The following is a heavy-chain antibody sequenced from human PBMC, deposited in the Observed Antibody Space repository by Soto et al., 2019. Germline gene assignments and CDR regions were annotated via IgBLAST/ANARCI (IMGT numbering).Heavy chain of an antibody. CDR2: LYGSGRGI. CDR1: GFTFSTYA. D-gene: IGHD7-27*01. J-gene: IGHJ4*02. CDR3: AEGRPTDGLWAFDH. V-gene: IGHV3-23*01. Sequence: EVHLLEFGGGLVQPGGSLRLSCAASGFTFSTYAMSWVRQAPGKGLEWVSGLYGSGRGISYADSVKGRFNISRDNSNDILYLEMRRLRVEETAVYYCAEGRPTDGLWAFDHWGQGTLVIVSS.